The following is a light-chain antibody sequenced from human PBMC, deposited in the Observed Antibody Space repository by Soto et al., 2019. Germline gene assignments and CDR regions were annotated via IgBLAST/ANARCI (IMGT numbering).Light chain of an antibody. J-gene: IGLJ3*02. Sequence: QSVLTQPPSVSGAPGQRVTISCTGSSSNIGAGYDVHWYQQLPGTAPKLLIYGNSNRPSGVPDRFSGSKSGTSASLAITGLQAADEADYYCQSYDRSVSGWVFGGGTKLTVL. V-gene: IGLV1-40*01. CDR3: QSYDRSVSGWV. CDR1: SSNIGAGYD. CDR2: GNS.